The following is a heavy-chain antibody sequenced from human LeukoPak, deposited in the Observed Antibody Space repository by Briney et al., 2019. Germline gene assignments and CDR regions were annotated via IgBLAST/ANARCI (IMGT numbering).Heavy chain of an antibody. D-gene: IGHD2-2*01. V-gene: IGHV3-21*01. CDR1: GFTFSSYS. Sequence: PGGSLRLSCAASGFTFSSYSMNWVRQAPGKGLEWVSSISSSSSYIYYADSVKGRFTISRDNAKNSLYLQMNSLRAEDTAVYYCARDPGRCTSTSCYPGYWGQGTLVTVSS. CDR3: ARDPGRCTSTSCYPGY. CDR2: ISSSSSYI. J-gene: IGHJ4*02.